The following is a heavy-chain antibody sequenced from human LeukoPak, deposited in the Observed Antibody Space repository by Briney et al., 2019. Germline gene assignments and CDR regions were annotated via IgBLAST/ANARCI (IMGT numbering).Heavy chain of an antibody. CDR1: GFTFANQA. D-gene: IGHD3-16*01. J-gene: IGHJ6*03. CDR3: AKDGSWGDYYFYFYIDV. CDR2: ISASGHYT. Sequence: PGGSLRLSCEVSGFTFANQAMSWVRQAPGKGLEWISGISASGHYTYNADSVKGRFTISSDNSKNTLYLQMNSLRAEDMALYYCAKDGSWGDYYFYFYIDVWGKGTTVTVSS. V-gene: IGHV3-23*01.